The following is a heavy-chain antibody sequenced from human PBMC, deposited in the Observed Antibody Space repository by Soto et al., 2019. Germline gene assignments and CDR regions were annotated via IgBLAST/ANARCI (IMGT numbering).Heavy chain of an antibody. V-gene: IGHV3-33*01. CDR2: LGYDGGGR. Sequence: QVQLVESGGGVVQPGRSLRLSCVASGFAFSSYGMHWVRQTPGKGLEWVAVLGYDGGGRYYADSVKGRFTISRDNSKNTLYLQMDSLRGEDTALYYCAREPVGPDYAMDVGGQGTTVTVSS. J-gene: IGHJ6*02. CDR1: GFAFSSYG. CDR3: AREPVGPDYAMDV. D-gene: IGHD1-26*01.